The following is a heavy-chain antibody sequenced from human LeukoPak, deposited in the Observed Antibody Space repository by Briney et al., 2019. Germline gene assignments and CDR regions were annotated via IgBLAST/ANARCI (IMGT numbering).Heavy chain of an antibody. D-gene: IGHD5-12*01. CDR1: GFTFSSYA. CDR2: ISYDGSNK. CDR3: ARGNFGYSGYDYGDYEDY. V-gene: IGHV3-30-3*01. Sequence: GRSLRLSCAASGFTFSSYAMHWVRQAPGKGLEWVAVISYDGSNKYYADSVKGRLTISRDNSKNTLYLQMNSLRAEDTAVYYCARGNFGYSGYDYGDYEDYWGQGTLVTVSS. J-gene: IGHJ4*02.